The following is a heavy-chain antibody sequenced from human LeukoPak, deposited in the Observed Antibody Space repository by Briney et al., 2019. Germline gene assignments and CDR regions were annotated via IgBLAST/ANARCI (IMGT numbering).Heavy chain of an antibody. J-gene: IGHJ5*02. CDR3: AREITVAGNDRRFDP. V-gene: IGHV3-30-3*01. Sequence: PGGSLRLSCTASGITFSTFATHWVRQPPGKGLEWVAVISHDGNTKLYSDSVNRRSTIFRDDSKHTLYLQKTSLRPEDTAMYYCAREITVAGNDRRFDPWGQGTLVSVSS. CDR1: GITFSTFA. CDR2: ISHDGNTK. D-gene: IGHD6-19*01.